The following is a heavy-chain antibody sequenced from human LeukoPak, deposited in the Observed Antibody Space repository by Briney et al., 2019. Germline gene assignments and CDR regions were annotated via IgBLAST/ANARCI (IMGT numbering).Heavy chain of an antibody. CDR2: ISGSGGST. CDR1: GFTFSSYA. J-gene: IGHJ4*02. CDR3: AKAGGSNGVYKAGPY. D-gene: IGHD2-8*01. V-gene: IGHV3-23*01. Sequence: GGSLRLSCAASGFTFSSYAMSWVRQAPGKGLEWVSAISGSGGSTYYADPVKGRFTISRDNSKNTLYLQMNSLRAEDTAVYYCAKAGGSNGVYKAGPYWGQGTLVTVSS.